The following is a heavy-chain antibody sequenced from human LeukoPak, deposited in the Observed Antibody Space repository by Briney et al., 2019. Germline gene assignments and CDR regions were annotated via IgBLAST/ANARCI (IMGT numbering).Heavy chain of an antibody. CDR1: GYTFTNYY. CDR2: INPSGGST. D-gene: IGHD3-22*01. Sequence: ASVKVSCKASGYTFTNYYIHWVRQAPGQGLEWMGIINPSGGSTTYAQKFQGSVTMTRDTSTSTVYMELSSLRSEDTAVYYCARAVSDYYDSSGSKAFDYWGQGTLVTVSS. V-gene: IGHV1-46*01. J-gene: IGHJ4*02. CDR3: ARAVSDYYDSSGSKAFDY.